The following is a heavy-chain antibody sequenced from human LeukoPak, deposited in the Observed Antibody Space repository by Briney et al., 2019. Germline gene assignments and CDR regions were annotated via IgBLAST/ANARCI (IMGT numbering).Heavy chain of an antibody. CDR1: GFTFSSHW. CDR2: INQDGGEK. Sequence: GGSLRLSCAASGFTFSSHWMSWVRQAPGKGLEWVAKINQDGGEKYYVDSVKGRFTISRDNAKNTLYLQMNSLRAEDTAVYYCAKDLDLRFLEWAFDYWGQGTLVTVSS. J-gene: IGHJ4*02. CDR3: AKDLDLRFLEWAFDY. D-gene: IGHD3-3*01. V-gene: IGHV3-7*03.